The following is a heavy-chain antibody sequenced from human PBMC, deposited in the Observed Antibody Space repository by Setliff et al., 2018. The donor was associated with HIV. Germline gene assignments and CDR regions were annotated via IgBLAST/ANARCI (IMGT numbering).Heavy chain of an antibody. CDR3: ARQLSNSLDY. V-gene: IGHV1-2*02. CDR1: GYTFTDYF. Sequence: ASVKVSCKSSGYTFTDYFMHWARQAPGQGLEWMGWISPDNANTRISQRFRGSVTMTRDRSISTAYLELNSLRSDDTAVYYCARQLSNSLDYWGQGTLVTVSS. CDR2: ISPDNANT. D-gene: IGHD7-27*01. J-gene: IGHJ4*02.